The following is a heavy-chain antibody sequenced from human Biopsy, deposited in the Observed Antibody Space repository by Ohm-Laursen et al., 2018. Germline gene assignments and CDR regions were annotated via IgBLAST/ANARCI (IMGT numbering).Heavy chain of an antibody. D-gene: IGHD2-15*01. CDR3: ARHGSQGYCTGGSCVDY. Sequence: SETLSLTCTVSGGSISSNYYYWGWIRQPPVKGLEWIGSIYYRGNTNYNPSLKSRVTISVDTPKNQFSLKLSSATAADTAVFYCARHGSQGYCTGGSCVDYWGQGARVTVSS. V-gene: IGHV4-39*01. CDR2: IYYRGNT. CDR1: GGSISSNYYY. J-gene: IGHJ4*02.